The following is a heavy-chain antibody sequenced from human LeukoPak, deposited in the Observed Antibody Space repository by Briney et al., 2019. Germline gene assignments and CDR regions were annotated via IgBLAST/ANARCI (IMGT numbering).Heavy chain of an antibody. D-gene: IGHD3-22*01. CDR1: GFTFSSYS. Sequence: GGSLRLSCAASGFTFSSYSMNWVRQAPGKGLEWVSSISSSSSYIYYADSVKGRFTISRDNAKNSLYLQMNSLRAEDTAVYYCARDQDSYGQDYYDSSGYYRWGQGTLVTVSS. CDR3: ARDQDSYGQDYYDSSGYYR. CDR2: ISSSSSYI. J-gene: IGHJ4*02. V-gene: IGHV3-21*01.